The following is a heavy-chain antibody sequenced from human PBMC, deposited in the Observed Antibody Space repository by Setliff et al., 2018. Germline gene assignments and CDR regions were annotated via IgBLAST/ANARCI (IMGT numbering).Heavy chain of an antibody. CDR1: GITFTSYA. CDR3: ARDPNGDYVGAFDP. V-gene: IGHV3-23*01. D-gene: IGHD4-17*01. Sequence: GGSLRLSCVASGITFTSYAMSWVRQAPGKGLEWVSTVSVSGDNTYYTDSVKGRFTTSRDNSKNTVSLQMSSLRAEDTASYYCARDPNGDYVGAFDPWGQGILVTVS. J-gene: IGHJ5*02. CDR2: VSVSGDNT.